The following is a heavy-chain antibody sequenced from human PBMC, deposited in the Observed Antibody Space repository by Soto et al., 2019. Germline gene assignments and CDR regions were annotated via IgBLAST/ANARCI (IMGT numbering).Heavy chain of an antibody. CDR1: GFSFTSYW. D-gene: IGHD6-13*01. CDR2: IYPGDSDT. J-gene: IGHJ3*02. Sequence: PGESLKISCKGSGFSFTSYWIGWVRQMPGKGLEWMGIIYPGDSDTRYSPSFQGQVTISADKSISTAYLQWSSLKASDTAMYYCARHKGLSSSWSDDFDIWGQGTMVTVSS. CDR3: ARHKGLSSSWSDDFDI. V-gene: IGHV5-51*01.